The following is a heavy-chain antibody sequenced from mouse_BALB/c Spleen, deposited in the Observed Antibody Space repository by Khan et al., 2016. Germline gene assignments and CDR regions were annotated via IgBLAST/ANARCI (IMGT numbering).Heavy chain of an antibody. D-gene: IGHD2-14*01. Sequence: QVQLQQSGAELVRPGVSVKISCKGSGYTFTDYALHWVKQSHAKSLEWIGIISTYYGDVTYNQKFKDRATMTVDKFSGTTYLELARLTSEDSAIYYCSRGTSALYYSLDYWGQGTSVTVSS. CDR1: GYTFTDYA. J-gene: IGHJ4*01. CDR2: ISTYYGDV. CDR3: SRGTSALYYSLDY. V-gene: IGHV1S137*01.